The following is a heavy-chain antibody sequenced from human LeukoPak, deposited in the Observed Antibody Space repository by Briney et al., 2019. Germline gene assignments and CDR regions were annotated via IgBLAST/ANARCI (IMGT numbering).Heavy chain of an antibody. Sequence: SETLSLTCTVSGGSISSGSYYWSWIRQPAGKGLEWIGRIYTSGSTKYNPSLKSRVTISVDTSKNQFSLKLSSVTAADTAVYYCAKSNGYGLVDTWGQGTMVTVSS. CDR1: GGSISSGSYY. CDR2: IYTSGST. J-gene: IGHJ3*01. CDR3: AKSNGYGLVDT. V-gene: IGHV4-61*02. D-gene: IGHD3-10*01.